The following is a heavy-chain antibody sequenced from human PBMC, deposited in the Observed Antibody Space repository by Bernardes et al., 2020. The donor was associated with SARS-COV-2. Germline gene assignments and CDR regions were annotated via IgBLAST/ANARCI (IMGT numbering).Heavy chain of an antibody. CDR3: ARAPSTFYGLDV. D-gene: IGHD3-16*01. J-gene: IGHJ6*02. Sequence: ASVKVSCRASGYSFSAFYIYWVRQAPGQGLEWMGWIDSTSGDTNYAQKFQGGVILTRDTSISTAYMDMSGLTSDDTAMYFCARAPSTFYGLDVWGQGTTVTVSS. CDR2: IDSTSGDT. CDR1: GYSFSAFY. V-gene: IGHV1-2*02.